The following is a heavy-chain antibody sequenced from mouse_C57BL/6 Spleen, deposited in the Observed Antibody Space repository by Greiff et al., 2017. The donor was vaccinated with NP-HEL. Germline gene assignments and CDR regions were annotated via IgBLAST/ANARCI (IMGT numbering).Heavy chain of an antibody. CDR3: ARGNYGYYAMDY. V-gene: IGHV1-52*01. J-gene: IGHJ4*01. D-gene: IGHD1-1*01. CDR2: IDPSDSET. Sequence: QVQLQQPGAELVRPGSSVKLSCKASGYTFTSYWMHWVKQRPIQGLEWIGNIDPSDSETHYTQKFKDKATLTVDKSSSTAYMQLSSLTSEDSAVYYCARGNYGYYAMDYWGQGTSVTVSS. CDR1: GYTFTSYW.